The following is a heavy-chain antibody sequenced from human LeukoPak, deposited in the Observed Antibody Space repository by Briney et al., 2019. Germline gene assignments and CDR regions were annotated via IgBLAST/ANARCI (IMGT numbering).Heavy chain of an antibody. Sequence: ASVKVSCKASGYTLTHYIINWVRQAPGQGLEWMGKISAYNNYTTYAQKFQGRIAMTTDTSTNTAYMDLRSLRSDDTAFYYCAREGADDHGRLLWFDPWGQGTLVTVSS. CDR1: GYTLTHYI. D-gene: IGHD4-17*01. J-gene: IGHJ5*02. CDR3: AREGADDHGRLLWFDP. V-gene: IGHV1-18*01. CDR2: ISAYNNYT.